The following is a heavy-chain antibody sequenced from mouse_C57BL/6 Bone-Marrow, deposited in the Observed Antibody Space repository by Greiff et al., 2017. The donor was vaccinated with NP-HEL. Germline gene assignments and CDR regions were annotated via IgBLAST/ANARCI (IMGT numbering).Heavy chain of an antibody. V-gene: IGHV5-6*01. CDR1: GFTFSSYG. CDR2: ISSGGSYT. J-gene: IGHJ1*03. Sequence: EVQLQQSGGDLVKPGGSLKLSCAASGFTFSSYGMSWVRQTPDKRLEWVATISSGGSYTYYPDSVKGRFTISRDNAKNTLYLQMSSLKSEDTAMYYCARQGRWLLRYFDVWGTGTTVTVSS. D-gene: IGHD2-3*01. CDR3: ARQGRWLLRYFDV.